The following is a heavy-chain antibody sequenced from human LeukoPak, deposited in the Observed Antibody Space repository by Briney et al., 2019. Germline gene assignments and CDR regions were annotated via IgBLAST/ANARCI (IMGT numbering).Heavy chain of an antibody. CDR1: GFTFSTYW. J-gene: IGHJ4*02. D-gene: IGHD3-10*01. CDR2: INGDGSTT. CDR3: ARDYAGSPDY. Sequence: GGSLRLSCTASGFTFSTYWINWVRQSPGKGLVWVALINGDGSTTTHADSVKGRFTTSRDNAKNTAYLQMNSLRDEDTAVYYCARDYAGSPDYWGQGTLVTVSA. V-gene: IGHV3-74*03.